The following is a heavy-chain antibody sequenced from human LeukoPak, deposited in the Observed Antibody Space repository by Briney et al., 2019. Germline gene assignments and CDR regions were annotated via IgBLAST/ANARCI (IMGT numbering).Heavy chain of an antibody. CDR3: ARVRCSGGSCYSRWFDP. D-gene: IGHD2-15*01. CDR1: GYTFTNSY. J-gene: IGHJ5*02. V-gene: IGHV1-46*01. CDR2: ISPTGDSI. Sequence: ASVKVSCKASGYTFTNSYIHWVRQAPGQGLEWMGKISPTGDSISYARRFQGRITLTTDTSTITLYMELSNLRSEDTSVYYCARVRCSGGSCYSRWFDPWGQGTLVTVSS.